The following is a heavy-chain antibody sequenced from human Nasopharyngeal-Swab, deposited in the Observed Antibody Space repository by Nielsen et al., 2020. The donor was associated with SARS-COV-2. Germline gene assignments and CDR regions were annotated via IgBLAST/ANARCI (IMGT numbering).Heavy chain of an antibody. CDR2: ISTSNSYI. D-gene: IGHD6-13*01. CDR3: ARDQRGSWYSGDYYYYYGMDV. Sequence: WIRQPPGKGLEWVSSISTSNSYIYYADSVKGRFTISRDNAKNSLYLQMTSLRAEDTAVYYCARDQRGSWYSGDYYYYYGMDVWGQGTTVTVSS. J-gene: IGHJ6*02. V-gene: IGHV3-21*01.